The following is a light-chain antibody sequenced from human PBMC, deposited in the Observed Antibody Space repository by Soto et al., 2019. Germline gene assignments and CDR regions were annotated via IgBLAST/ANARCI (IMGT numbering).Light chain of an antibody. Sequence: EIVLTQSPGTLSFSVGERVTLSCRASQSVSSYLAWYQQTPGQAPRLLIYDTPNRATGTPDRFSGSGSGTDFTLTISRLEPEDFTVYYCQQYGSSPLTFGGGTTVEIK. V-gene: IGKV3-20*01. CDR3: QQYGSSPLT. CDR1: QSVSSY. J-gene: IGKJ4*01. CDR2: DTP.